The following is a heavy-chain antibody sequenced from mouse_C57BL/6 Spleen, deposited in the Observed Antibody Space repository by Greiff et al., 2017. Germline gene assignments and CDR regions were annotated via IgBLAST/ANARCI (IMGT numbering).Heavy chain of an antibody. CDR1: GYSITSGYY. Sequence: ESGPGLVKPSQSLSLTCSVTGYSITSGYYWNWIRQFPGNKLEWMGYISYDGSNNYNPSLKNRISITRDTSKNQFFLKLNSVTTEDTATYYCARALRDYFDYWGQGTTLTVSS. V-gene: IGHV3-6*01. J-gene: IGHJ2*01. CDR3: ARALRDYFDY. CDR2: ISYDGSN.